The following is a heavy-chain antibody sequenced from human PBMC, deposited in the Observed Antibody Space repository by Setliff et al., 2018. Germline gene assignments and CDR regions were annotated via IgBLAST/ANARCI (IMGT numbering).Heavy chain of an antibody. CDR2: IKSKTDGGTT. D-gene: IGHD3-10*01. J-gene: IGHJ5*02. V-gene: IGHV3-15*01. CDR3: VKLVPQAISSDP. Sequence: GGSLRLSCAASGVTASDAWMGWVRQTPGKGLDWVGRIKSKTDGGTTDYAAPVKGRFTISRDDSKNTLYLQMNSLKTEDTAVYYCVKLVPQAISSDPWGQGTLVTVSS. CDR1: GVTASDAW.